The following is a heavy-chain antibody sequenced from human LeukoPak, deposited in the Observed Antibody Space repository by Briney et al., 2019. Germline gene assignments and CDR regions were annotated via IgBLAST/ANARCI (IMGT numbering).Heavy chain of an antibody. CDR1: GFTFSSYA. CDR2: ISGSGGST. D-gene: IGHD3-10*01. V-gene: IGHV3-23*01. CDR3: AKGVGLWFGELLPFDY. Sequence: QTGGSLRLSCAASGFTFSSYAMSWVRQAPGKGLEWVSAISGSGGSTYHADSVKGRFTISRDNSKNTLYLQMNSLRAEDTAVYYCAKGVGLWFGELLPFDYGGQGTLVTVSS. J-gene: IGHJ4*02.